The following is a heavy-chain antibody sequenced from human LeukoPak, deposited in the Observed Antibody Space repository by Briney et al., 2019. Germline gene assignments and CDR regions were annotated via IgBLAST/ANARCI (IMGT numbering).Heavy chain of an antibody. D-gene: IGHD1-14*01. Sequence: ASVKVSCKASGYTFTSYDINWVRQATGQGLEWMGWMNPKSGNTGYAQEFQGRVTMTRNTSISTAYMELSSLRSEDTAVYYCARDRPPGGHPRWFDPWGQGTLVTVSS. CDR3: ARDRPPGGHPRWFDP. J-gene: IGHJ5*01. CDR2: MNPKSGNT. CDR1: GYTFTSYD. V-gene: IGHV1-8*01.